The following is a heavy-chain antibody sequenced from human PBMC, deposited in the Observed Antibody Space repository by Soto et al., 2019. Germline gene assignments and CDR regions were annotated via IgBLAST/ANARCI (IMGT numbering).Heavy chain of an antibody. CDR1: GYTSTSYG. CDR2: ISAYNGNT. Sequence: QVPLVQSGAEVKKPGASVKVSCKASGYTSTSYGISWVRQAPGQGLEWMGWISAYNGNTNYAQKLQGRVTMPTDTSTSTAYMELRSLRSDDTAVYYCARGRVGFMVRGVDLDYWGQGTLVTVSS. D-gene: IGHD3-10*01. CDR3: ARGRVGFMVRGVDLDY. J-gene: IGHJ4*02. V-gene: IGHV1-18*01.